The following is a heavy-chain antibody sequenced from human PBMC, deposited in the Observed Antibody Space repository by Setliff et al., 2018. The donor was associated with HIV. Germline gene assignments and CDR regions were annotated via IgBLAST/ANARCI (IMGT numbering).Heavy chain of an antibody. CDR3: ASKGGSGNYPDSDAFDI. D-gene: IGHD3-10*01. V-gene: IGHV1-46*01. CDR1: GNTFSSHY. Sequence: ASVKVSCKASGNTFSSHYMHWVRQAPGKGLEWMGLINPSGDITSYAEKFQGRVTMTRYTSTSTVYMELRSLRSEDTAIYYCASKGGSGNYPDSDAFDIWGQGTLVTVSS. CDR2: INPSGDIT. J-gene: IGHJ3*02.